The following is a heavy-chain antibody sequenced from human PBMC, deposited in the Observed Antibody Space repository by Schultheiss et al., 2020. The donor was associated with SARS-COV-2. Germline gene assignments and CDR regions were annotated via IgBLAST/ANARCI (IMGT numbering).Heavy chain of an antibody. CDR2: TYYRSKWYN. V-gene: IGHV6-1*01. Sequence: SQTLSLTCAISGDSVSSNSAAWNWIRQSPSRGLEWLGRTYYRSKWYNDYAVSVKSRITINPDTSKNQFSLKLSSVTAADTAVYYCARGLTRYLRIRQAFDPWGQGTLVTVSS. D-gene: IGHD3-9*01. CDR1: GDSVSSNSAA. J-gene: IGHJ5*02. CDR3: ARGLTRYLRIRQAFDP.